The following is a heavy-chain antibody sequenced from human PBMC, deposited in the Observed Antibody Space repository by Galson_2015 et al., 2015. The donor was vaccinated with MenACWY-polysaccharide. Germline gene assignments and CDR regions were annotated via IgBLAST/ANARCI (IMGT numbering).Heavy chain of an antibody. D-gene: IGHD6-19*01. Sequence: LSLTCTVSGGSISRYYWNWIRQPPGKGLEWVGYINYSGSTNHNPSLKSRVTMSVDTSKNQFSLNLTSVTDADTAVYYCARAIAVAGQRRDFDLWGRGTLVTVSS. CDR2: INYSGST. J-gene: IGHJ2*01. V-gene: IGHV4-59*01. CDR3: ARAIAVAGQRRDFDL. CDR1: GGSISRYY.